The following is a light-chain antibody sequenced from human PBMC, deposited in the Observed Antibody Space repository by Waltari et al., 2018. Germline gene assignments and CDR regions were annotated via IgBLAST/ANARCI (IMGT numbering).Light chain of an antibody. J-gene: IGKJ1*01. V-gene: IGKV3D-20*01. CDR1: QSVGRY. CDR2: DAS. CDR3: QMYVRLPVT. Sequence: EIVLTQSPGTLSLSPGERATLSCGASQSVGRYLAWYKQQHGQAPRLLIYDASTRATGIPARFSGGGSGTDFSLTISRLEPEDFAVYYCQMYVRLPVTFGQGTKVEI.